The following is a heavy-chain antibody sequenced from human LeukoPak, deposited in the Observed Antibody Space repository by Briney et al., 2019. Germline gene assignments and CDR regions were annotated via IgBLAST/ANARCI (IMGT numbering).Heavy chain of an antibody. CDR1: GFTFSSYS. J-gene: IGHJ4*02. CDR3: ARDTYDSSGYYAHLDY. CDR2: ISDSSSDI. V-gene: IGHV3-21*01. Sequence: GGSLRLSCAASGFTFSSYSMNWVRRAPGKGLEWVSSISDSSSDIYYADSVKGRFTVSRDNAKNSLYLQMSSLRAEDTAVYYCARDTYDSSGYYAHLDYWGQGTLVTVSS. D-gene: IGHD3-22*01.